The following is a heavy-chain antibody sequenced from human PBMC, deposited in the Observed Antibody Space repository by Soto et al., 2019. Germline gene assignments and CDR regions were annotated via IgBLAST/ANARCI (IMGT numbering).Heavy chain of an antibody. CDR1: GFTFSSYG. Sequence: QVQLVESGGGVVQPGRSLRLSCAASGFTFSSYGMHWVRQAPGKGLEWVAVIWYDGSNKYYADSVKGRFTISRDNSKNTLYLQMNSLRAEDTAVYYCARDNYGSGSYSAYWGQGTLVTVSS. CDR2: IWYDGSNK. V-gene: IGHV3-33*01. J-gene: IGHJ4*02. CDR3: ARDNYGSGSYSAY. D-gene: IGHD3-10*01.